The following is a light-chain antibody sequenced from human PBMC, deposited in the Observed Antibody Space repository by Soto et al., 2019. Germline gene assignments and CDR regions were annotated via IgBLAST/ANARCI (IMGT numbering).Light chain of an antibody. V-gene: IGKV1-5*01. CDR1: QSVSGW. J-gene: IGKJ1*01. Sequence: IQMTQSPSTLSASVGDTVSFTVRASQSVSGWLAWYQQKPGEAPKLLIYAASSLHSGVPSRFSGSGSGTEFTLTINSLQTDDFATYYCQQYSVYWTFGQGTKVDI. CDR3: QQYSVYWT. CDR2: AAS.